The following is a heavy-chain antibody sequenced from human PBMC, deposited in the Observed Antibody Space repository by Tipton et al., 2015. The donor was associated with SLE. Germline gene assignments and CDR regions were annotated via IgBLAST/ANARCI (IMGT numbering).Heavy chain of an antibody. J-gene: IGHJ4*02. CDR2: ISYDGSNK. CDR1: GFTFSSYA. Sequence: QLVQSGGGVVQPGRSLRLSCAASGFTFSSYAMHWVRQAPGKGLEWVAVISYDGSNKYYADSVKGRFTISRDNSKNTLYLQMNSLRADDTAVYYCAKSFCSGGSCYEFDWWGQGTLVAVSS. D-gene: IGHD2-15*01. V-gene: IGHV3-30*14. CDR3: AKSFCSGGSCYEFDW.